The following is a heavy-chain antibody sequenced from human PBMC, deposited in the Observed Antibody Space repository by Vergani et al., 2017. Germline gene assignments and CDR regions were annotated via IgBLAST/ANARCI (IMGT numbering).Heavy chain of an antibody. D-gene: IGHD3-22*01. V-gene: IGHV7-4-1*02. Sequence: QVQLVPSGSELKKPGASVKVSCKASGYTLSRYSIYWVRQAPGQGLEWMGWINTNTGNPAYAQGFRGRFVLSLDTSARTAYLQISSLQADDSAIYYCARPRAGYYDTSGFWGQGTLVTVSS. CDR1: GYTLSRYS. CDR2: INTNTGNP. CDR3: ARPRAGYYDTSGF. J-gene: IGHJ4*02.